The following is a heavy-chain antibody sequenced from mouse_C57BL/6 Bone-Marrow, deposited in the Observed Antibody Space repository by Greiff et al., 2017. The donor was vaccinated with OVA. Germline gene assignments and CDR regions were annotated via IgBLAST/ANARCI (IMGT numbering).Heavy chain of an antibody. CDR2: ISSGGSYT. V-gene: IGHV5-6*01. Sequence: EVQVVESGGDLVKPGGSLKLSCAASGFTFSSYGMSWVRQTPDKRLEWVATISSGGSYTYYPDSVKGRFTISRDNAKNTLYLQMSSLKSEDTAMYYCARRYYGRNWYFDVWGTGTTVTVSS. CDR3: ARRYYGRNWYFDV. D-gene: IGHD1-1*01. CDR1: GFTFSSYG. J-gene: IGHJ1*03.